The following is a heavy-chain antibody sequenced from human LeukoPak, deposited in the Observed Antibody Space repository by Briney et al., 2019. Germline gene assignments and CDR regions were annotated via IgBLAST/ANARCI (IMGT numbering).Heavy chain of an antibody. V-gene: IGHV4-59*01. CDR1: GGSISSYY. J-gene: IGHJ3*02. CDR3: ARDLYDAFDI. CDR2: IYYSGST. Sequence: SETLSLTCTVSGGSISSYYWSWIRQPAGKGLEWIGYIYYSGSTNYNPSLKSRVTISVDTSKNQFSLKLSSVTAADTAVYYCARDLYDAFDIWGQGTMVTVSS.